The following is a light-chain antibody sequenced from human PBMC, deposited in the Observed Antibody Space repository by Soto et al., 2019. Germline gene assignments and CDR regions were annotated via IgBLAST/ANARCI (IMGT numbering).Light chain of an antibody. V-gene: IGKV1-9*01. J-gene: IGKJ5*01. CDR1: QGISSY. CDR3: QQLNSYPIT. CDR2: AAS. Sequence: DIQITQSPSTLSGSVGERVTITCRASQGISSYLAWYQQKPGKAPKLLIYAASTLQSGVPSRFSGSGSGTDFTLTSSSLQPEDFATYYCQQLNSYPITFGQGIRLEIK.